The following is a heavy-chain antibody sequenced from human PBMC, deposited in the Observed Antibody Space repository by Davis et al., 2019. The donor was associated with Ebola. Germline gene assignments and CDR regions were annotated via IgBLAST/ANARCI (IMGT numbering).Heavy chain of an antibody. V-gene: IGHV4-4*07. CDR2: IYTSGST. D-gene: IGHD4-11*01. Sequence: PSETLSLTCTVSGGSISSYYWSWIRQPAGKGLEWIGRIYTSGSTNYNPSLKSRVTMSVDTSKNQFSLKLSSVTAADTAVYYCARVGLMTTVIYFDYWGQGTLVTVSS. J-gene: IGHJ4*02. CDR3: ARVGLMTTVIYFDY. CDR1: GGSISSYY.